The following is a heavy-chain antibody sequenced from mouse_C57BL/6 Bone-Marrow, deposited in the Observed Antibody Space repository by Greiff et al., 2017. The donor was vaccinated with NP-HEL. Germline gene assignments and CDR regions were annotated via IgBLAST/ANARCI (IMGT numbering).Heavy chain of an antibody. D-gene: IGHD4-1*01. Sequence: DVQLQESGPGLVKPSQSLSLTCSVTGYSITSGYYWNWIRQFPGNKLEWMGYISYDGSNNYNPSLKNRISITRDTSKNQFFLRLNSVTTEDTATYYCARAPSNWDGYFDDWGTGTTVTVSS. J-gene: IGHJ1*03. CDR1: GYSITSGYY. CDR2: ISYDGSN. CDR3: ARAPSNWDGYFDD. V-gene: IGHV3-6*01.